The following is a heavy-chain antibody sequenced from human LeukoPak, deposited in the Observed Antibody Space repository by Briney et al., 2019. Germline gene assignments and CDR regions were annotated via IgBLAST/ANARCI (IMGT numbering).Heavy chain of an antibody. D-gene: IGHD6-19*01. CDR1: RFTFSNYA. Sequence: GGSLRLSCAASRFTFSNYAMSWVRQLPGKGLEWVANINQDGTEIYYVDSVKGRFTISRDNAKNSLYLQMNSLRAEDTAVYYCARDGSSGLGFDYWGQGTLVTVSS. J-gene: IGHJ4*02. V-gene: IGHV3-7*01. CDR2: INQDGTEI. CDR3: ARDGSSGLGFDY.